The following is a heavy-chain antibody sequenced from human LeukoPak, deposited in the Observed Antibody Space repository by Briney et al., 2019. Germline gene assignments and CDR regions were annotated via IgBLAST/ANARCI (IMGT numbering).Heavy chain of an antibody. Sequence: ASEKVSCKVSGYTLTELSMHWVRQAPGKGLEWMGGFDPEDGETFYAQKFQGRVTMTEDTSTDTAYMELSSLRSEDTAVYYCATDYYYDSSGSYYTVDYWGQGTLVTVSS. CDR2: FDPEDGET. CDR1: GYTLTELS. CDR3: ATDYYYDSSGSYYTVDY. D-gene: IGHD3-22*01. V-gene: IGHV1-24*01. J-gene: IGHJ4*02.